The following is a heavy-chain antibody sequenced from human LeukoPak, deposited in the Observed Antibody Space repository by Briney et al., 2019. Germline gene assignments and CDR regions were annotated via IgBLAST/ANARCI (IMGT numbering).Heavy chain of an antibody. Sequence: GGSLRLSCAASGFTFSNYAMNWVRQAPGKGLEWVSAISGGGGSTFYADSGKGVFTISRDNDKNTLHVKMNRLRADDTAVYYCAKTASPTPQYYYYMDVWGKGTTVTISS. CDR2: ISGGGGST. D-gene: IGHD2-2*01. CDR1: GFTFSNYA. CDR3: AKTASPTPQYYYYMDV. V-gene: IGHV3-23*01. J-gene: IGHJ6*03.